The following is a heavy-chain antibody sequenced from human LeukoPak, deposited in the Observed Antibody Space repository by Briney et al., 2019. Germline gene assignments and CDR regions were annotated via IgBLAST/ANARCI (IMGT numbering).Heavy chain of an antibody. D-gene: IGHD3-22*01. CDR2: ISSSSSYI. CDR3: TRVGYDSSGYPDY. J-gene: IGHJ4*02. V-gene: IGHV3-21*01. Sequence: GGSLRLSCAASGFTFSSYSMNWVRQAPGKGLEWVSSISSSSSYIYYADSVKGRFTISRDNAKNSLYLQMNSLRAEDTAVYYCTRVGYDSSGYPDYWGQGTLVTVSS. CDR1: GFTFSSYS.